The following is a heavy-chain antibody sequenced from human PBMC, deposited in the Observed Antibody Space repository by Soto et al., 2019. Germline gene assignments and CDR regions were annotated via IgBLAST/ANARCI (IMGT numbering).Heavy chain of an antibody. CDR2: AYHNGLT. Sequence: QVQLQESGPGLVKSSGTLSLTCAVSGDSVTSNVWWSWVRQPPGKGLEWIGEAYHNGLTDYNPSLKSRVTMSVDTSKNEFSLKLTSLTAADTAIYYCARDAAVPGESDRFDYWGQGTLVTVSS. CDR3: ARDAAVPGESDRFDY. J-gene: IGHJ4*02. CDR1: GDSVTSNVW. D-gene: IGHD6-19*01. V-gene: IGHV4-4*02.